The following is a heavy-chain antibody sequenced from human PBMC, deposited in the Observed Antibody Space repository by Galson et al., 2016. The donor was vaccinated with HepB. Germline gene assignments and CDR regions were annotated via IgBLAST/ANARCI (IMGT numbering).Heavy chain of an antibody. CDR3: TTDDYYDRSGYHAAFDT. V-gene: IGHV3-15*07. Sequence: SLRLSCAASGFTFSKTWMNWVRQAPGKGLEWVGRIKSKTDGGTTDYGAPVKGRFIISRDDSKNTLYLQMNSLKTEDTAVYYCTTDDYYDRSGYHAAFDTWGQGTMVTVSS. CDR1: GFTFSKTW. CDR2: IKSKTDGGTT. D-gene: IGHD3-22*01. J-gene: IGHJ3*02.